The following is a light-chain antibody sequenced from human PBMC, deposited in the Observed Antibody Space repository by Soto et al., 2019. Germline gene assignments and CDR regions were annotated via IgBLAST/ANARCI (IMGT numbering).Light chain of an antibody. CDR3: QQYGSSTGT. CDR2: GAY. Sequence: EIVLTQSPGTLSLSPGERATLSCRASQSVSSSYLAWYQQKPGQSPRLLIYGAYSTATGIPDRFSGSGSGTDFTLTISSLKPEDFAVYYCQQYGSSTGTFGQGTKVEIK. V-gene: IGKV3-20*01. J-gene: IGKJ1*01. CDR1: QSVSSSY.